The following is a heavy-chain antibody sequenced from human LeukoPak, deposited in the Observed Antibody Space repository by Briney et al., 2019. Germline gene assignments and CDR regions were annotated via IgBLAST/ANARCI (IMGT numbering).Heavy chain of an antibody. D-gene: IGHD6-19*01. CDR1: GYSFTTYW. Sequence: KHGESLKISCKGSGYSFTTYWIAWVRQMPGKGLEWMGIIYPGDSDTRYSPSFQGQVTISADKSISTAYLQWSSLKASDTAMYYCARLNRGGRAYSSGWYVFAYWGQGTLVTVSS. V-gene: IGHV5-51*01. CDR3: ARLNRGGRAYSSGWYVFAY. CDR2: IYPGDSDT. J-gene: IGHJ4*02.